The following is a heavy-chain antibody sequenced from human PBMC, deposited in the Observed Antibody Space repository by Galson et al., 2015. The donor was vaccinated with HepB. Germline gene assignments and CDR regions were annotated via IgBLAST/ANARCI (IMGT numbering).Heavy chain of an antibody. J-gene: IGHJ5*02. CDR3: AGGAWFDP. Sequence: LRLSCAASGFTFSSYAMHWVRQAPGKGLEWVAVISYDGSNKYYADSVKGRFTISRDNSKNTLYLQMNSLRAEDTAVYYCAGGAWFDPWGQGTLVTVSS. V-gene: IGHV3-30*04. CDR2: ISYDGSNK. CDR1: GFTFSSYA. D-gene: IGHD3-16*01.